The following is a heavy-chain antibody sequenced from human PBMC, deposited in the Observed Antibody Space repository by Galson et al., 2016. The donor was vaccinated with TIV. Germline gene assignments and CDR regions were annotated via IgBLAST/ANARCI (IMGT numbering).Heavy chain of an antibody. CDR1: GFTVQRNF. CDR3: VRAETPNNADG. CDR2: IYPDGAT. V-gene: IGHV3-53*01. J-gene: IGHJ4*02. Sequence: SLRLSCAASGFTVQRNFMSWVRQAPGKGLEWVSIIYPDGATFYAESMKGRFGISKDTSQDTLSLQMNSLRAEDTALYYCVRAETPNNADGWGPGTLVTVSS. D-gene: IGHD1-14*01.